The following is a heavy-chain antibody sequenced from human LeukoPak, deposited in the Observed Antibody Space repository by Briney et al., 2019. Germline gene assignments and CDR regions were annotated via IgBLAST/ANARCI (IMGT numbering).Heavy chain of an antibody. J-gene: IGHJ4*02. CDR1: GFTFSSYE. V-gene: IGHV3-48*03. Sequence: PGGSLRLSCAASGFTFSSYEMNWVRQAPGKGLEWVSYISSSGSTIYYADSVKGRFTISRDNAKNSLYLQMNSLRAEDTAVYYCARDGRGYYYDSSGYFDYWGQGTLVTVSS. CDR3: ARDGRGYYYDSSGYFDY. CDR2: ISSSGSTI. D-gene: IGHD3-22*01.